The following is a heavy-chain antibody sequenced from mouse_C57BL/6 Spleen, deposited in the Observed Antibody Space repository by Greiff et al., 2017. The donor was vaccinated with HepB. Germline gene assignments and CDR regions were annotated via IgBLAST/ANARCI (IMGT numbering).Heavy chain of an antibody. V-gene: IGHV1-82*01. D-gene: IGHD2-4*01. Sequence: VQLQQSGPELVKPGASVKISCKASGYAFSSSWMNWVKQRPGKGLEWIGRIYPGDGDTNYNGKFKGQATLTADKSSSTAYMQLSSLTSEDSAVYFCARCGFYYDYRYFDVWGTGTTVTVSS. CDR2: IYPGDGDT. CDR3: ARCGFYYDYRYFDV. J-gene: IGHJ1*03. CDR1: GYAFSSSW.